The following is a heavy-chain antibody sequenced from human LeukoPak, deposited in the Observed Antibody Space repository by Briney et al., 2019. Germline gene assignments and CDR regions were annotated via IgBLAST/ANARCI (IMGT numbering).Heavy chain of an antibody. D-gene: IGHD2-2*01. J-gene: IGHJ4*02. CDR3: ARVMDCSSTSCYAGGSDY. V-gene: IGHV3-66*01. CDR1: GVIVRSNY. Sequence: GGSLRLSCVGSGVIVRSNYMTWVRQAPGKGLEWVSILYHGGSTYYADSVKGRFSISRDTSKNTLYLQMNSLRVEDTAVYHCARVMDCSSTSCYAGGSDYWGQGTLVTVSS. CDR2: LYHGGST.